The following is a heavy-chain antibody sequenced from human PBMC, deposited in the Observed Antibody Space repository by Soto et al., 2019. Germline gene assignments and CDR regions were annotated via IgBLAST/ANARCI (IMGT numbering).Heavy chain of an antibody. V-gene: IGHV1-18*01. J-gene: IGHJ6*02. CDR2: ISPYTGNT. CDR1: GFIFVNYG. D-gene: IGHD3-16*01. Sequence: QVQLVQSGDEVKKPGASVKVSCKASGFIFVNYGIAWVREAPGQGLEWMGWISPYTGNTHSASKVQGRLTMTTDTSTSTAYMDLGSLTSDDTAVYYCVMVDNYVTPTRQDVWGQGTTVTGSS. CDR3: VMVDNYVTPTRQDV.